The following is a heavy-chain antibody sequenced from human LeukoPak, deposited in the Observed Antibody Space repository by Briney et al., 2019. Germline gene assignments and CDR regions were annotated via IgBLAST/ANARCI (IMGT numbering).Heavy chain of an antibody. J-gene: IGHJ6*03. Sequence: ASVKVSCKASGYTFTGYYLHWLRQAPGQGPEWMGWINPNSGGTNYAQKFQGRVTMTRDTSISTAYMELSRLRSDDTAVYYCARGPNYYGSGGDLAHYYYMDVWGKGTTVTISS. V-gene: IGHV1-2*02. CDR1: GYTFTGYY. CDR3: ARGPNYYGSGGDLAHYYYMDV. D-gene: IGHD3-10*01. CDR2: INPNSGGT.